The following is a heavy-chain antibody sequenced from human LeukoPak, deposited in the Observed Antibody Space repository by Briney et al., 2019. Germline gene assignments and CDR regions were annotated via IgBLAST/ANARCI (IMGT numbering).Heavy chain of an antibody. CDR2: IYYSGST. V-gene: IGHV4-39*01. Sequence: PSETLSLTCTVSGGSISSSSYYWGWIRQPPGKGLEWIGSIYYSGSTYYNPSLKSRVTISVDTSKNQFSLKLSSVTAADTAVYYCAGHIVATTFDYWGQGTLVTVSS. J-gene: IGHJ4*02. CDR1: GGSISSSSYY. CDR3: AGHIVATTFDY. D-gene: IGHD5-12*01.